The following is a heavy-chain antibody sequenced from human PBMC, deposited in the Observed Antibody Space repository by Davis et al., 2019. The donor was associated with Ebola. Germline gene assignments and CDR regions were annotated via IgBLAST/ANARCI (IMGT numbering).Heavy chain of an antibody. CDR2: ISGSSRTI. D-gene: IGHD5/OR15-5a*01. CDR3: VRAFYDYYYYIDV. Sequence: GESLKISCAASGFTFNTHSMTWVRRAPGKGLEWIAYISGSSRTIYYAQSVKGRFTISRDNARESLYLQMNSLRDGDTAIYYCVRAFYDYYYYIDVWGKGTTVTVSS. CDR1: GFTFNTHS. J-gene: IGHJ6*03. V-gene: IGHV3-48*02.